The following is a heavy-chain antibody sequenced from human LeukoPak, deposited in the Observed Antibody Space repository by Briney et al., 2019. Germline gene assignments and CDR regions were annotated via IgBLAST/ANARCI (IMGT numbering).Heavy chain of an antibody. D-gene: IGHD3-22*01. Sequence: SVTVSCKASGGTFSSYAISWVRQAPGQGLEWMGGIIPIFGTANYAQKFQGRVTITADESTSTAYMELSSLRSEDTAVYYCARAASRAYDSSGYYYHPLDYWGQGTLVTVSS. V-gene: IGHV1-69*13. CDR1: GGTFSSYA. CDR2: IIPIFGTA. J-gene: IGHJ4*02. CDR3: ARAASRAYDSSGYYYHPLDY.